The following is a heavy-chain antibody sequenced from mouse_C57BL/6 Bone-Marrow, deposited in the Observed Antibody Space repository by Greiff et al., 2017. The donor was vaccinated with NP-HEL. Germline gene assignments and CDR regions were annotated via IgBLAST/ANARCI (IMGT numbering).Heavy chain of an antibody. CDR3: ASGGYYFLYYFDY. J-gene: IGHJ2*01. Sequence: EVQLVESGPGLVKPSQSLSLTCSVTGYSITSGYYWNWIRQFPGNKLEWMGYISYDGSNNYNPSLKNRISITRDTSKNQFFLKLNSVTTEDTATYYCASGGYYFLYYFDYWGQGTTLTVSS. D-gene: IGHD2-3*01. CDR2: ISYDGSN. V-gene: IGHV3-6*01. CDR1: GYSITSGYY.